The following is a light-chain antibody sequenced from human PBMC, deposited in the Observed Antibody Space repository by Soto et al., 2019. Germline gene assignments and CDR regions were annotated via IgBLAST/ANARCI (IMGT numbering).Light chain of an antibody. CDR2: GSS. Sequence: EIVLTQSPGTLSLSPGERATISCRASQRVSSRYFAWFQQRPGQVPRLLIFGSSIRAPGIPDRFSGSGSGTDFTLTISRLAPEDFGVYYCQQYYNSPRTFGQGTKVEIK. CDR3: QQYYNSPRT. V-gene: IGKV3-20*01. J-gene: IGKJ1*01. CDR1: QRVSSRY.